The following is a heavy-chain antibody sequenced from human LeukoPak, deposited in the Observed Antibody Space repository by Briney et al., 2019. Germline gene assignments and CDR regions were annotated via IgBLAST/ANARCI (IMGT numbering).Heavy chain of an antibody. J-gene: IGHJ4*02. CDR3: ARDLPENYYDSSGYYSPQSDY. CDR1: GYTFTGYY. V-gene: IGHV1-69*04. CDR2: IIPILGIA. Sequence: ASVKVSCKASGYTFTGYYMHWVRQAPGQGLEWMGRIIPILGIANYAQKFQGRVTITADKSTSTAYMELSSLRSEDTAVYYCARDLPENYYDSSGYYSPQSDYWGQGTLVTVSS. D-gene: IGHD3-22*01.